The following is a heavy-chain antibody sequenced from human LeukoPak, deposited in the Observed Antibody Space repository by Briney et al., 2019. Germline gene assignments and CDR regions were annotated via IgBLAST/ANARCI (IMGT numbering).Heavy chain of an antibody. J-gene: IGHJ4*02. D-gene: IGHD3-3*01. V-gene: IGHV3-11*04. CDR1: GFTFSDYY. CDR2: ISSSGSAI. Sequence: PGGSLRLSCAASGFTFSDYYMSWIRRAPGKGLEWVSYISSSGSAIYYADSVKGRFTISRDNAKNSLYLQMNSLRAEDTAVYYCANYDFWTKRFDYWGQGTLVTVSS. CDR3: ANYDFWTKRFDY.